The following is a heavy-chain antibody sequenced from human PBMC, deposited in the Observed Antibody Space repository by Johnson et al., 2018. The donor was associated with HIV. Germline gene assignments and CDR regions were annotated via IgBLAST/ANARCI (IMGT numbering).Heavy chain of an antibody. CDR1: GFTFSSYA. V-gene: IGHV3-30*14. D-gene: IGHD1-26*01. CDR2: ISYDGSNK. J-gene: IGHJ3*02. CDR3: ARDGGSYYELDGFEI. Sequence: LQLVESGGGVVQPGRSLRLSCAASGFTFSSYAMHWVRQAPGKGLEWVAVISYDGSNKYYADSVKGRFTISRDNSKNTVYLQMNSLRAEDTAVYYCARDGGSYYELDGFEIWGQGTMVTVSS.